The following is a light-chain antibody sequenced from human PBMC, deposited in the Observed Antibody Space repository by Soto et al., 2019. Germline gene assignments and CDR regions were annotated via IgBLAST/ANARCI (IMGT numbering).Light chain of an antibody. J-gene: IGLJ2*01. CDR3: SSYTSNNLVI. CDR2: DVS. V-gene: IGLV2-14*03. CDR1: SSDIGDYNY. Sequence: QSALTQPASVSGSPGQSITISCTGYSSDIGDYNYVSWYKQHPGKAPKLMIYDVSNRPSGVSNRFSGSKSGNTASLTISGLQAEDEADYYCSSYTSNNLVIVGGGTKLTVL.